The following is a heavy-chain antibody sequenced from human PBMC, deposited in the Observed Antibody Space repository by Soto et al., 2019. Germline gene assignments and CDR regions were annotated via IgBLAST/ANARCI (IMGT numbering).Heavy chain of an antibody. J-gene: IGHJ3*02. CDR1: GFTLSAYW. CDR2: ISVDGGAT. Sequence: GGSLRLSCAASGFTLSAYWMHSVRQVPGKGLLWVSRISVDGGATTYADSVKGRFTISRDNSKTTLYLQMNSRRAEDTAVYFCARCRSYGLVGAERTFDSSGQGTMVTVSS. V-gene: IGHV3-74*01. CDR3: ARCRSYGLVGAERTFDS. D-gene: IGHD1-26*01.